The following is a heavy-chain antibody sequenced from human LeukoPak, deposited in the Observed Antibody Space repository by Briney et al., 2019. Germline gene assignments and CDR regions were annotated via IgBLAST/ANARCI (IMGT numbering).Heavy chain of an antibody. D-gene: IGHD1-26*01. CDR1: GFAFSSYA. Sequence: GGSLRLSCAASGFAFSSYAMHWVRQAPGKGLEYVSAISSNGGSTYYANSVKGRFTISRDNSKNTLYLQMGSLRAEDMAVYYCARGQSRWELLNPPDYWGQGTLVTVSS. J-gene: IGHJ4*02. CDR3: ARGQSRWELLNPPDY. CDR2: ISSNGGST. V-gene: IGHV3-64*01.